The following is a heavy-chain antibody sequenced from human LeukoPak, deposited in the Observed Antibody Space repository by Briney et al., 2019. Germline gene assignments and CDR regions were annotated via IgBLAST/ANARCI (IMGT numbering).Heavy chain of an antibody. V-gene: IGHV4-59*01. Sequence: TSSETLSLTCTVSGGSISSYYWSWIRQPPGKGLEWIGYIYYSGGTNYNPSLKSRVTISVDTSKNQFSLKLSSVTAADTAVYYCARGRSPMNYWGQGTLVTVSS. CDR1: GGSISSYY. CDR3: ARGRSPMNY. CDR2: IYYSGGT. J-gene: IGHJ4*02.